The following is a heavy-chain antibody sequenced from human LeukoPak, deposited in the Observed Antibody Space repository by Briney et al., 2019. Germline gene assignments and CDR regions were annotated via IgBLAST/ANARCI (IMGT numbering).Heavy chain of an antibody. V-gene: IGHV3-21*01. CDR2: ISSRSSYI. Sequence: KPGESLRLSCAASGFTFSSYSMNWVRQAPGKGLEWVSSISSRSSYIYYADLVKGRFTISRDNSKNTLSLQMNSLRAEDTAVYYCAKIRVIFNWNYAYYFDYWGQGSLVTVSS. CDR1: GFTFSSYS. CDR3: AKIRVIFNWNYAYYFDY. D-gene: IGHD1-7*01. J-gene: IGHJ4*02.